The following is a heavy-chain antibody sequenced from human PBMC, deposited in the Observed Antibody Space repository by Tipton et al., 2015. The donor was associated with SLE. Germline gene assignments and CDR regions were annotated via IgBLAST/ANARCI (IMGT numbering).Heavy chain of an antibody. CDR3: ERVEVSGDSSSSRYYYYMDV. Sequence: GSLRLSCAASGFTFSSYSMNWVRQAPGKGLEWVSSISSSSSYIYYADSVKGRFTISRDNAKNSLYLQMNSLRAEDTAVYYCERVEVSGDSSSSRYYYYMDVWGKGTTVTVSS. D-gene: IGHD3-22*01. CDR1: GFTFSSYS. V-gene: IGHV3-21*01. J-gene: IGHJ6*03. CDR2: ISSSSSYI.